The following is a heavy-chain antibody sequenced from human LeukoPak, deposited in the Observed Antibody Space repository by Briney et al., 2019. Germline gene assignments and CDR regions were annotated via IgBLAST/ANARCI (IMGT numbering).Heavy chain of an antibody. CDR2: IIPIFGTA. CDR1: GGTFSSYA. CDR3: ARSYSSDPDAFDI. D-gene: IGHD6-19*01. J-gene: IGHJ3*02. Sequence: SVKVSCKASGGTFSSYAISWVRQAPGQGLERMGGIIPIFGTANYAQKFQGRVTITTDESTSTAYMELSSLRSEDTAVYCCARSYSSDPDAFDIWGQGTMVTVSS. V-gene: IGHV1-69*05.